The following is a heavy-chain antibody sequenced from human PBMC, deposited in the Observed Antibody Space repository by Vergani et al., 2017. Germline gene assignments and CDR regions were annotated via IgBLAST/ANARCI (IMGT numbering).Heavy chain of an antibody. CDR1: GFTFDDYG. CDR2: INWHGGST. CDR3: AXGNGIEILNWFDP. D-gene: IGHD1-26*01. Sequence: EVQLVESGGGVVRPGGSLRLSCAASGFTFDDYGMSWVRQAPGKGLEWVSGINWHGGSTGYADSVKGRFTISRDNAKNSLHLEMNNLGDEDTGVYYCAXGNGIEILNWFDPWGQGTLVTVSS. V-gene: IGHV3-20*04. J-gene: IGHJ5*02.